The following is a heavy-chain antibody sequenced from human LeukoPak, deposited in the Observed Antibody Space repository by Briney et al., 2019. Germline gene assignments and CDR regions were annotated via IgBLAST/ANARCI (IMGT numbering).Heavy chain of an antibody. CDR2: ISGSGGST. CDR1: GFTFSSYA. V-gene: IGHV3-23*01. Sequence: PGGSLRLSCAASGFTFSSYAMSWVRQAPGKGLEWVSAISGSGGSTYYADSVKGRFTISRDNSKNTLYLQMNSLRAEDTAVYYCARRGYCSSTSCYPFDYWGQGILVTVSS. CDR3: ARRGYCSSTSCYPFDY. J-gene: IGHJ4*01. D-gene: IGHD2-2*01.